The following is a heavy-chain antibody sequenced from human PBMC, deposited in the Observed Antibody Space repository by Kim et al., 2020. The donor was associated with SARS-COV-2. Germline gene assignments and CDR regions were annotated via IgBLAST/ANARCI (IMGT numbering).Heavy chain of an antibody. V-gene: IGHV3-74*01. Sequence: YGDSVEGRFTISRDNAKNTLYLQMNSLRAEDTAVYYCARRQFTSGWYYFDYWGQGTLVTVSS. CDR3: ARRQFTSGWYYFDY. J-gene: IGHJ4*02. D-gene: IGHD6-19*01.